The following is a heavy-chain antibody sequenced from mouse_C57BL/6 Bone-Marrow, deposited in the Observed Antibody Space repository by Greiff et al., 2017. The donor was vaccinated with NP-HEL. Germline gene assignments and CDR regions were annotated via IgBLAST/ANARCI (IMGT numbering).Heavy chain of an antibody. D-gene: IGHD2-3*01. CDR3: ASALVDGYYAMDY. J-gene: IGHJ4*01. CDR1: GYTFTDYY. Sequence: QVQLQQSGAELVRPGASVKLSCKASGYTFTDYYINWVKQRPGQGLEWIARIYPGSGNTYYNEKFKGKATLTAETSSSTAYMQLSSLTSEDSAVYFCASALVDGYYAMDYWGQGTSVTVSS. V-gene: IGHV1-76*01. CDR2: IYPGSGNT.